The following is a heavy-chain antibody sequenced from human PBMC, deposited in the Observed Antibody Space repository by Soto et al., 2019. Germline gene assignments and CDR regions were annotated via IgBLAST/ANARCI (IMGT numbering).Heavy chain of an antibody. D-gene: IGHD4-17*01. CDR2: ISAYNGNT. Sequence: ASVKVSCKASGCTFTSYGISWVRQAPGQGLEWMGWISAYNGNTNYAQKLQGRVTMTTDTSTSTAYMELRSLRSDDTAVYYCARNPPDYGDYHYFDYWGQGTLVTVSS. J-gene: IGHJ4*02. V-gene: IGHV1-18*01. CDR3: ARNPPDYGDYHYFDY. CDR1: GCTFTSYG.